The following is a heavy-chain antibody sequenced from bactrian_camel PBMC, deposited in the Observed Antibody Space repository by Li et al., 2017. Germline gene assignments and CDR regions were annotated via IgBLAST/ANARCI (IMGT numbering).Heavy chain of an antibody. D-gene: IGHD2*01. CDR1: GYTISNAC. J-gene: IGHJ7*01. CDR2: IDSDSSA. V-gene: IGHV3S53*01. Sequence: HVQLVESGGGSVQAGGSLRLSCAVSGYTISNACMAWFRQAPGKEREGVAAIDSDSSASYADSVKGRFTISRDNAKGTVYLQMTSLKSEDTALYSCATDLVVAGLYYSGMDVWGKGTQVTVS.